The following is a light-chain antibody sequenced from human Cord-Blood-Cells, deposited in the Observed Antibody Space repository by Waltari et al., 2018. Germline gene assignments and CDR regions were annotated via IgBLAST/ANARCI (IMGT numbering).Light chain of an antibody. CDR3: QAWDSSTVV. CDR1: KLRAKY. CDR2: QDS. J-gene: IGLJ2*01. V-gene: IGLV3-1*01. Sequence: SYELTQPPSVSVSPGPTASITCSGAKLRAKYAYWYQQKPGQSPVLVIYQDSKRPSGIPERFSGSNSGNTATLTISGTQAMDEADYYCQAWDSSTVVFGGGTKLTVL.